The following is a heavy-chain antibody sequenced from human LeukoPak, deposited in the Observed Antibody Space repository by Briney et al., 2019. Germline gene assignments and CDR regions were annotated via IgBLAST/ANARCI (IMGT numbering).Heavy chain of an antibody. Sequence: PGGSLRLSCTASGFAFGDFAMGWVRQAPGKGLEWVSFIRSKAFGGTTEYAASVKGRFTISRDDSNSIAYLQMNSLKTEDTALYYCPRDNAAAGSYWYFDLWGRGTLVTVSS. CDR1: GFAFGDFA. CDR2: IRSKAFGGTT. J-gene: IGHJ2*01. CDR3: PRDNAAAGSYWYFDL. D-gene: IGHD6-13*01. V-gene: IGHV3-49*04.